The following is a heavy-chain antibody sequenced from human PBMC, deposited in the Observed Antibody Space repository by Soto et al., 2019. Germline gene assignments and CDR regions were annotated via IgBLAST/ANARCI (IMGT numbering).Heavy chain of an antibody. Sequence: SESLSLTCAIYGRSFGAYYLTWIRQSPGMGLEWIGEIDPSRSANYNPSLKSRVTISADTSKNQFSLKLSSVTAADTAVYYCARGESRYSSGPWVQGTLVTVSS. CDR1: GRSFGAYY. CDR2: IDPSRSA. D-gene: IGHD6-19*01. CDR3: ARGESRYSSGP. J-gene: IGHJ5*02. V-gene: IGHV4-34*01.